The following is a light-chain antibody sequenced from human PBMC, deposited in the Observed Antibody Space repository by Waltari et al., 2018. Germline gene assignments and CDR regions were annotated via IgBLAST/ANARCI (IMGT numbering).Light chain of an antibody. CDR2: WAS. J-gene: IGKJ4*01. CDR1: QNVLYSSNNKNY. Sequence: DIVMTQSPDSLTLSLGERATIDCTSSQNVLYSSNNKNYLAWYQQKPGQPPKLLIYWASTRESGVPDRFSGSGSGTDFTLTISSLQAEDVAVYYCQQYYSTPVTFGGGTKVEIK. CDR3: QQYYSTPVT. V-gene: IGKV4-1*01.